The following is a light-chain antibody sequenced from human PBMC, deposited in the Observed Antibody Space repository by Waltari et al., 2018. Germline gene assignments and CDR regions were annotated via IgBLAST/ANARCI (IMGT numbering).Light chain of an antibody. CDR2: DVS. Sequence: IVMTQSPATLSVSPGDTATLSCRATYSVTTHLAWYQLRPGQAPRLLICDVSTRAAGVPARFSGSGSGTEFTLTISSLQSEDFAIYYCQHYKTWPPAAFGAGTKVEIK. CDR3: QHYKTWPPAA. J-gene: IGKJ4*01. V-gene: IGKV3-15*01. CDR1: YSVTTH.